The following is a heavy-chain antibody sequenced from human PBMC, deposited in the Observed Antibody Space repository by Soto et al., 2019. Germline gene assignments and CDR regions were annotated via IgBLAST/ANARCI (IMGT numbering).Heavy chain of an antibody. Sequence: GGSLRLSCAAPGFTFSSYGMHWVRQAPGKGLEWVAVISYDGSNKYYADSVKGRFTISRDNSKNTLYLQMNSLRAEDTAVYYCAKPPQSLTVTSSLDYWGQGTLVTVSS. V-gene: IGHV3-30*18. J-gene: IGHJ4*02. CDR1: GFTFSSYG. CDR3: AKPPQSLTVTSSLDY. CDR2: ISYDGSNK. D-gene: IGHD4-17*01.